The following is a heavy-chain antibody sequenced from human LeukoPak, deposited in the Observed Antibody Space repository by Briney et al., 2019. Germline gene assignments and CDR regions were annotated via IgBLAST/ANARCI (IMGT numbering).Heavy chain of an antibody. J-gene: IGHJ4*02. CDR3: ARNGGDSYDLENPFDY. Sequence: ASVKVSCKASGYTFTSYYMHWVRQAPGQGLEWMGIINPSGGSTSYAQKFQGRVTITADESTSTAYMELSSLRSEDTAVYYCARNGGDSYDLENPFDYWGQGTLVTVSS. V-gene: IGHV1-46*01. D-gene: IGHD3-3*01. CDR1: GYTFTSYY. CDR2: INPSGGST.